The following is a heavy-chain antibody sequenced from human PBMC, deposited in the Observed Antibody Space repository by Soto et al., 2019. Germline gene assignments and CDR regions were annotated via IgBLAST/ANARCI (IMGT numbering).Heavy chain of an antibody. V-gene: IGHV4-39*01. CDR1: GDSITTATY. Sequence: QLQLQESGPGLVQPSETLSLTCAVSGDSITTATYWGWIRQPPGKGLQWIGSIYHTGTTYYTPSLDSRVFLSVASSKSQFSLKLNAVTAADAAVYSCARLQSHFGSGTYYIYYWGQGTLVTVSS. D-gene: IGHD3-10*01. J-gene: IGHJ4*02. CDR3: ARLQSHFGSGTYYIYY. CDR2: IYHTGTT.